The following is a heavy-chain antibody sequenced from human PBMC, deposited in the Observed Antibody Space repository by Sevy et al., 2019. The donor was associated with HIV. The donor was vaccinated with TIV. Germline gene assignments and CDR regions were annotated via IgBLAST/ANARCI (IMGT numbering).Heavy chain of an antibody. CDR2: IYSSGSA. V-gene: IGHV3-53*01. Sequence: GGSLRLSCEASGFTVSTNYMSWVRQAPGKGLDWVSVIYSSGSAYYADSVKDRFTISRDNSKNMLYLQMDSLRVEDSALYYCVRGDGGMDVWGQGAMVTVSS. CDR3: VRGDGGMDV. CDR1: GFTVSTNY. J-gene: IGHJ6*02.